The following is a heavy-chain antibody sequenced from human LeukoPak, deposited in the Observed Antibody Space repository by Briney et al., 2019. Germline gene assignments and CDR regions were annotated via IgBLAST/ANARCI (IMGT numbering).Heavy chain of an antibody. V-gene: IGHV4-38-2*02. J-gene: IGHJ4*02. CDR1: GYSISSGYY. CDR3: ARLEDTAMVHFDY. CDR2: IYHSGST. Sequence: SETLSLTCTVSGYSISSGYYWGWIRQPPGKGLEWIGSIYHSGSTYYSPSLKSRVTISVDTSKNQFSLKLSSVTAADTAVYYCARLEDTAMVHFDYWGQGTLVTVSS. D-gene: IGHD5-18*01.